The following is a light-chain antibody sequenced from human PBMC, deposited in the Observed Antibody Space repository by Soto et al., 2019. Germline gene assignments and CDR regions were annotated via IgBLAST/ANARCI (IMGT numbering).Light chain of an antibody. CDR3: QQYNSYSYT. J-gene: IGKJ2*01. Sequence: DIQMTQSPATLSASVGDRVTITCRASHSIGSFLAWYQQRPGTAPKLLIYDASSLESGVPSRFSGSGSGTEFTLTISRLQPDDFATYYCQQYNSYSYTFGQGTQL. V-gene: IGKV1-5*01. CDR2: DAS. CDR1: HSIGSF.